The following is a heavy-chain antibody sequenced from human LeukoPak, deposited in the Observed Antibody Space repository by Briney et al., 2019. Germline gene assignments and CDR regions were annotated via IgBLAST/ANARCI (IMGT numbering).Heavy chain of an antibody. CDR1: GFTFSDYY. D-gene: IGHD3-22*01. V-gene: IGHV3-11*01. J-gene: IGHJ3*02. CDR3: ARAISGYYDSSGYGVGDAFDI. CDR2: IGGSGSTI. Sequence: PGGSLRLSCAASGFTFSDYYLSWIRQAPGKGLEWVSYIGGSGSTIYCADSVKGRFTISRDNAKNSLYLQMNSLRAEDTAVYYCARAISGYYDSSGYGVGDAFDIWGQGTMVTVSS.